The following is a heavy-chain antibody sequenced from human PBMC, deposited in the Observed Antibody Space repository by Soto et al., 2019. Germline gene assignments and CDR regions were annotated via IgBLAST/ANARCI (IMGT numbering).Heavy chain of an antibody. CDR2: INAGTNNI. Sequence: QVQLVQSGAEVKNPGASVKVSCKASGYTFSYYAIHWMRQAPGQRIEWMGWINAGTNNIKYSQRFEGRVTFTRDTSASTADMELSTPTSGDTAVYYCTRNSGSYPNWFDPWGQGTLVTVSS. D-gene: IGHD1-26*01. CDR1: GYTFSYYA. V-gene: IGHV1-3*01. J-gene: IGHJ5*02. CDR3: TRNSGSYPNWFDP.